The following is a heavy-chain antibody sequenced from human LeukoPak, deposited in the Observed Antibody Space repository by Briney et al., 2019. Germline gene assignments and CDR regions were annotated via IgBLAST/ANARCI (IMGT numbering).Heavy chain of an antibody. J-gene: IGHJ3*02. CDR1: GFTFSDYY. V-gene: IGHV3-11*05. D-gene: IGHD6-19*01. CDR3: ARVGIEVTVAGDAFDI. CDR2: ISSSSSYT. Sequence: KPGGSLRLSCAASGFTFSDYYMSWIRQAPGKGLEWVSYISSSSSYTNYADSVKGRFTISRDNAKNSLYLQMNSLRAEDTAVYYCARVGIEVTVAGDAFDIWGQGTMVTVFS.